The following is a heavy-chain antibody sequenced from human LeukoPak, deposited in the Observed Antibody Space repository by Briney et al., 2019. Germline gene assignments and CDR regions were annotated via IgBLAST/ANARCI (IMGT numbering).Heavy chain of an antibody. CDR1: GFTFTTYG. Sequence: GGSLRLSCAASGFTFTTYGMSWVRQAPGKGLEWVSSLSGSGGDTYYADSVKGRFAISRDNSMNTLYLQMNFLRAEDTAVYYCAKARGSDYGDYVIFDYWGQGILVTVSS. CDR3: AKARGSDYGDYVIFDY. CDR2: LSGSGGDT. V-gene: IGHV3-23*01. D-gene: IGHD4-17*01. J-gene: IGHJ4*02.